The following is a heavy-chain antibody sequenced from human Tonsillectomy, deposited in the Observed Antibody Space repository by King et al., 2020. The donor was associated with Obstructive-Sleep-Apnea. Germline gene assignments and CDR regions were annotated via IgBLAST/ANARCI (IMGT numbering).Heavy chain of an antibody. CDR3: AKRGGEYSNYDYYGMDV. D-gene: IGHD4-11*01. CDR1: GGSFSDYY. V-gene: IGHV4-34*01. Sequence: VQLQQWGAGLLKPSETLSLTCAVYGGSFSDYYWSWIRQPPGKGLEWIGEINHSGSTNYNPSLKSRVTISLDTSKNQFSLKLSSVTAADTAVYYCAKRGGEYSNYDYYGMDVWGQGTTVTVSS. CDR2: INHSGST. J-gene: IGHJ6*02.